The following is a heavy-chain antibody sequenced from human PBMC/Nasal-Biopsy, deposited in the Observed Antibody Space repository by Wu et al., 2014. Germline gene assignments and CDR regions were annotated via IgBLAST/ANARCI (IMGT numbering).Heavy chain of an antibody. CDR2: IYWDDEE. CDR1: GFSLSTSGVG. V-gene: IGHV2-5*02. D-gene: IGHD1-1*01. Sequence: LVKPTQTLTLTCTFSGFSLSTSGVGVGWIRQPPGKAPEWLAVIYWDDEERYSSSLKTRLTIAKGTSENQVVLTMTDMDPVDTATYYCAHRLGTSLDGRPLSNWFDPWGQGILVTVSS. J-gene: IGHJ5*02. CDR3: AHRLGTSLDGRPLSNWFDP.